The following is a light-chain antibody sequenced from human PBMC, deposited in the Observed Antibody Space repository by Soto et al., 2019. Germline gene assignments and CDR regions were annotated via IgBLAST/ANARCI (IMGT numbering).Light chain of an antibody. J-gene: IGKJ2*01. CDR2: PVS. CDR3: LQGTHWPYT. CDR1: QGLVYSDGNTY. V-gene: IGKV2-30*01. Sequence: DVVMTQSPVSLPVTLGQPASISCRSSQGLVYSDGNTYLSWFHQRPGQSPRRLLYPVSNRASGGPDRVSGSGAGTDFTLMISRVEAEDCGVYYCLQGTHWPYTFGHGTKLEIK.